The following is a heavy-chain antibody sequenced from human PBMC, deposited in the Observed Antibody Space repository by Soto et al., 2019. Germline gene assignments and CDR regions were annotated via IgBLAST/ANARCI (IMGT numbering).Heavy chain of an antibody. Sequence: GGSLRLSCETSGFTFSTYGMHWVRQAPGKGLEWVAVISYDGTRKHNADSVKGRFTISRDNSKNTLFLQMNSLRPEDTAVYYCAKDRPPPVDIEVVPAALCGGMDVWGQGTTVTVSS. CDR1: GFTFSTYG. CDR3: AKDRPPPVDIEVVPAALCGGMDV. D-gene: IGHD2-2*03. J-gene: IGHJ6*02. V-gene: IGHV3-30*18. CDR2: ISYDGTRK.